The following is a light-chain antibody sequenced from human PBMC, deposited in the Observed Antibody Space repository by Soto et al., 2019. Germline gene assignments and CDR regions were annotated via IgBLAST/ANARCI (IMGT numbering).Light chain of an antibody. J-gene: IGKJ1*01. Sequence: EIVLTQAPGTSSPSPGEKANLSCXASQSVSNNYLAWYQQKPGQAPRLLIYGASNRATGIPDRFSGSGSGTDFTLTISRLEPEDFAVYYCQQYGSSGTFGQGTKVDIK. CDR3: QQYGSSGT. CDR2: GAS. CDR1: QSVSNNY. V-gene: IGKV3-20*01.